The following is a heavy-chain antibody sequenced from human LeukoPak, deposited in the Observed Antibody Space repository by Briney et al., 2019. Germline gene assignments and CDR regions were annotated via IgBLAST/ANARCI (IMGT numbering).Heavy chain of an antibody. CDR2: ISSSGSTI. V-gene: IGHV3-48*03. CDR3: ARDYSSSSGLDY. CDR1: GFTFSTYE. Sequence: SGGSLRLSCAASGFTFSTYEMTWVRQSPGKGLEWVSYISSSGSTIYYADSVKGRFTISRDNAKNSLYLQMNSLRAEDTAVYYCARDYSSSSGLDYWGQGSLVTVSA. J-gene: IGHJ4*02. D-gene: IGHD6-6*01.